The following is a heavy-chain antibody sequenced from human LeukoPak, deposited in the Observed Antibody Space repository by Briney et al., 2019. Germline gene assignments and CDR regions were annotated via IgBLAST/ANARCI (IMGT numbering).Heavy chain of an antibody. CDR2: IKQDGREK. V-gene: IGHV3-7*03. CDR3: ARIASDVAAAGSLDY. CDR1: GFTFTDHF. D-gene: IGHD6-13*01. Sequence: GGSLRLSRAASGFTFTDHFMDWVRQAPGKGLEWVANIKQDGREKYYVDSVKGRFTISRDNARNSLYLQMNSLRVEDTAVYYCARIASDVAAAGSLDYWGQGTLVTVSS. J-gene: IGHJ4*02.